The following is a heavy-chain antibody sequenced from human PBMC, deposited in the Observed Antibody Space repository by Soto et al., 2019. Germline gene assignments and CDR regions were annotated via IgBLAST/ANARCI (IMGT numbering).Heavy chain of an antibody. J-gene: IGHJ6*02. CDR1: GFTFTDYG. Sequence: ESGGGVVQPGGSLRLSCAASGFTFTDYGMHWVRQAPGKGLEWVAGIWSDGSNTYYADSVKGRLTISRDNSQDTLYLQMNSLGGEDTAIYYCAREYSHSWNNGMDVWGQGTTVTVSS. V-gene: IGHV3-33*01. D-gene: IGHD1-1*01. CDR3: AREYSHSWNNGMDV. CDR2: IWSDGSNT.